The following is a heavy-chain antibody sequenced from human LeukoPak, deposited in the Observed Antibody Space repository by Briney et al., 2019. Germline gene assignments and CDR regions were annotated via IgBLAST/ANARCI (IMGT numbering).Heavy chain of an antibody. Sequence: ASVNVSCKASGYTFTGYYMHWVRQAPGQGLEWMGWINPNSGGTNYAQKFQGRVTMTRDTSISTAYMELSRLRSDDTAVYYCARGITMIVMTDDAFDIWGQGTMVTVSS. V-gene: IGHV1-2*02. D-gene: IGHD3-22*01. CDR1: GYTFTGYY. CDR3: ARGITMIVMTDDAFDI. J-gene: IGHJ3*02. CDR2: INPNSGGT.